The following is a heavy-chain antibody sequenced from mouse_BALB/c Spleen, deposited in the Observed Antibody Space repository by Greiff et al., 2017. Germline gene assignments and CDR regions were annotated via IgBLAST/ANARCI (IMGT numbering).Heavy chain of an antibody. J-gene: IGHJ2*01. V-gene: IGHV1-14*01. CDR3: ARSDGNYGVDY. CDR2: INPYNDGT. D-gene: IGHD2-1*01. CDR1: GYAFTSYN. Sequence: VQLQQSGPELVKPGASVKVSCKASGYAFTSYNMYWVKQSHGKSLEWIGYINPYNDGTKYNEKFKGKATLTSDKSSSTAYMELSSLTSEDSAVYYCARSDGNYGVDYWGQGTTLTVSS.